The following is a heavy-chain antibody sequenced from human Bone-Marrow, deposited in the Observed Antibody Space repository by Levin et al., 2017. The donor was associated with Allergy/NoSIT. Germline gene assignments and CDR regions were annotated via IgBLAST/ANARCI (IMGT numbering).Heavy chain of an antibody. D-gene: IGHD3-9*01. CDR3: ARGTLSAGFYYYYGMDV. CDR1: GYTFTSYD. J-gene: IGHJ6*02. CDR2: MNPNSGNT. V-gene: IGHV1-8*01. Sequence: ASVKVSCKASGYTFTSYDINWVRQATGQGLEWMGWMNPNSGNTGYAQKFQGRVTMTRNTSISTAYMELSSLRSEDTAVYYCARGTLSAGFYYYYGMDVWGQGTTVTVSS.